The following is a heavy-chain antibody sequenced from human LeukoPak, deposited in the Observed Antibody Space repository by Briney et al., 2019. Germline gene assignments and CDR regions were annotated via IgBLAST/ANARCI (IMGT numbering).Heavy chain of an antibody. CDR2: ISYDGSNK. D-gene: IGHD3-10*01. Sequence: GGSLRLSCAASGFTFSSYGMHWVRQAPGKGLEWVAVISYDGSNKYYADSVKGRFTISRDNSKNTLYLQMNSLRAEDTAVYYCAKERGYYGSGSYDYWGQGTLVTVSS. J-gene: IGHJ4*02. V-gene: IGHV3-30*18. CDR3: AKERGYYGSGSYDY. CDR1: GFTFSSYG.